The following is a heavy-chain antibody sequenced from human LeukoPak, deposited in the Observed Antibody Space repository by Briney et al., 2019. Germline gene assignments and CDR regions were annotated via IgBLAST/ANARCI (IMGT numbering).Heavy chain of an antibody. CDR3: ANVAATYYYYYGMDV. CDR2: INHSGST. J-gene: IGHJ6*02. CDR1: GGSFSGYY. V-gene: IGHV4-34*01. D-gene: IGHD2-15*01. Sequence: SQTLSLTCAVYGGSFSGYYWSWIRQPPGKGLEWIGEINHSGSTNYNPSLKSRVTISVDTSKNQCSLKLSSVTAADTAVYYCANVAATYYYYYGMDVWGQGTTVTVSS.